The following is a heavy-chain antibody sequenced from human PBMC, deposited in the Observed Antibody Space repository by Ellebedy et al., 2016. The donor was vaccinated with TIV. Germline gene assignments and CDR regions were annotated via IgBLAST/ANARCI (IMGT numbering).Heavy chain of an antibody. CDR2: XXSSNCNT. J-gene: IGHJ4*02. D-gene: IGHD4-17*01. V-gene: IGHV1-3*01. CDR3: ARRGGNYYGDYSREFDY. Sequence: ASVKVSCKASGYTFTSYAMHWVRQPPSQRLEWMGLXXSSNCNTKYSQKFQGRVTITRATSASTAYMELSILRSEDTAVYYCARRGGNYYGDYSREFDYWGQGTLVTVSS. CDR1: GYTFTSYA.